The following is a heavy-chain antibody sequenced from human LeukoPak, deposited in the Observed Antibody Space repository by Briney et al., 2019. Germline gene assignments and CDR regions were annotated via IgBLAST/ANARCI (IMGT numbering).Heavy chain of an antibody. V-gene: IGHV3-74*01. CDR1: GCTFSNYW. Sequence: GGSLRLSCAASGCTFSNYWMHWVRHVPGKGLVWVSRIYRDGSNTDYADSVKGRFIISRDNVKNTLYLQMNSLRADDTAVYYCARDGDAYNFDFWGQGALVTVSS. CDR3: ARDGDAYNFDF. CDR2: IYRDGSNT. J-gene: IGHJ4*02. D-gene: IGHD5-24*01.